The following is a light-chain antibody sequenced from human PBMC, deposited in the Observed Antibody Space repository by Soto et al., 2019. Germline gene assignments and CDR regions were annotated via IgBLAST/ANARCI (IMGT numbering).Light chain of an antibody. Sequence: DIQMTQSPSTLSASVGDRVTITCRASQSISSWLAWYQQKPGKAPDLLIYDASNLESGVPSRFSGSGSGTEFTLTISSLQPDDFATYYCQQYNSYPWTLGQGTKVEIK. CDR2: DAS. J-gene: IGKJ1*01. CDR1: QSISSW. V-gene: IGKV1-5*01. CDR3: QQYNSYPWT.